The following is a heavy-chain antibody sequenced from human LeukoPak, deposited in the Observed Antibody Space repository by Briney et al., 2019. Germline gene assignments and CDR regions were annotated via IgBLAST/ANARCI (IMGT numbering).Heavy chain of an antibody. CDR1: GYTFTSYD. Sequence: GASVKVSCTASGYTFTSYDINWVRQAPGQGLEWMGWINTNSGDTGYAKKFQGKVTMTRNTSISTAYMEVSSLRSEDTAVYYCARGYSYVYNYWGQGTLVTVSS. D-gene: IGHD5-18*01. J-gene: IGHJ4*02. CDR2: INTNSGDT. CDR3: ARGYSYVYNY. V-gene: IGHV1-8*01.